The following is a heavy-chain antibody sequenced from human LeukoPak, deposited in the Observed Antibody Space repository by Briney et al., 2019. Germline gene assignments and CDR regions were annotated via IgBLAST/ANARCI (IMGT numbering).Heavy chain of an antibody. V-gene: IGHV3-7*01. CDR2: IKQDGSEK. D-gene: IGHD2-15*01. CDR1: RFTSSSYW. CDR3: ARDAPPYCSGGSCYSHY. Sequence: AGGSLRLSCAASRFTSSSYWMSWVRQAPGKGLEWVANIKQDGSEKYYVDFVKGRFTISRDNAKNSLYLQMNRLRAEDTAVYYCARDAPPYCSGGSCYSHYWGQGALVTVSS. J-gene: IGHJ4*02.